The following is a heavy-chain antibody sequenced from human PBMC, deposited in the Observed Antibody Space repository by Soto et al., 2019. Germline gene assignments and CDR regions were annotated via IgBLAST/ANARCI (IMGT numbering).Heavy chain of an antibody. Sequence: VASGKVSCKASGYTFTSYGIHCVRQAPGQRLEWMGWINAANGDTKYSPKFQGRVTITRDTSASTAYMELSSLRSEDTAVYYCVRRHVSATGIDWFDPWGQGTLVTVSS. CDR1: GYTFTSYG. CDR2: INAANGDT. D-gene: IGHD6-13*01. CDR3: VRRHVSATGIDWFDP. V-gene: IGHV1-3*01. J-gene: IGHJ5*02.